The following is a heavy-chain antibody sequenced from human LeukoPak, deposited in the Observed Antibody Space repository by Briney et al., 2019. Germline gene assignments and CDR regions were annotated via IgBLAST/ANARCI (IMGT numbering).Heavy chain of an antibody. CDR1: GGSISSSSYY. Sequence: SETLSLTCTASGGSISSSSYYWGWIRQPPGKGLEWIGSIYYSGSTYYNPSLKSRVTISVDTSKNQFSLKLSSVTAADTAVYYCARVSPTAHYYYMDVWGKGTTVTVSS. CDR2: IYYSGST. CDR3: ARVSPTAHYYYMDV. J-gene: IGHJ6*03. V-gene: IGHV4-39*07.